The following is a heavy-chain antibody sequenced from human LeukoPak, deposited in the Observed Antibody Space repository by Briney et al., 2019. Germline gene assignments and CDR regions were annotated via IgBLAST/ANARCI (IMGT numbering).Heavy chain of an antibody. Sequence: ASVKVSCKASGYTFTSYGISWVRQAPGQGLEWMGWISAYNGNTNYAQKLQGRVTMTTDTSTSTAYMELRSLRSDDTAVYYCASVEATDHRYYYYGMDVWGQGTTATVS. J-gene: IGHJ6*02. D-gene: IGHD1-26*01. CDR2: ISAYNGNT. CDR1: GYTFTSYG. CDR3: ASVEATDHRYYYYGMDV. V-gene: IGHV1-18*01.